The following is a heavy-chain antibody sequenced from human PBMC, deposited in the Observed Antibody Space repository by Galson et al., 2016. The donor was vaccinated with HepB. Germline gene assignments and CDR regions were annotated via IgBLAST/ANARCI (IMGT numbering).Heavy chain of an antibody. J-gene: IGHJ4*01. CDR3: ERLPRLWDGYFDY. V-gene: IGHV4-59*08. Sequence: SETLSLTCTVSGGSISGYYWSWVRQPPGKGLEWIGYIYDSGSTNYNTSLKSRLTISIDTSKNHFSLKLTSVTAADTAVYYCERLPRLWDGYFDYWGHGTLVTVSS. D-gene: IGHD1-26*01. CDR1: GGSISGYY. CDR2: IYDSGST.